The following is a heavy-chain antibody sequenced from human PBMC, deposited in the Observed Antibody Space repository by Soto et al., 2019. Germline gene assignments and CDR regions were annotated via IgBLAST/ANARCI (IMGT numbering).Heavy chain of an antibody. V-gene: IGHV4-30-2*01. CDR2: IYHSGST. D-gene: IGHD3-3*01. Sequence: QLQLQESGSGLVKPSQTLSLTCAVSGGSISSGGYSWSWIRQPPGKGLEWIGYIYHSGSTYYNPSLKSRVTISVDRSKNQFSLKLSSVTAADTAVYYCARADFWSDTIGFYFDYWGQGTLVTVSS. CDR3: ARADFWSDTIGFYFDY. CDR1: GGSISSGGYS. J-gene: IGHJ4*02.